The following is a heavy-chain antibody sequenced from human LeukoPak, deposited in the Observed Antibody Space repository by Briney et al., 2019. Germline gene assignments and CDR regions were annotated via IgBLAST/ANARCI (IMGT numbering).Heavy chain of an antibody. CDR3: ARVGGGLYGFLTGYDY. V-gene: IGHV1-2*02. CDR1: GYTFTGYY. J-gene: IGHJ4*02. CDR2: INPNSGGT. Sequence: ASVKVSCKASGYTFTGYYMHWVRQAPGQGLEWMGWINPNSGGTNYAQKFQGRVTMTRDTSISTAYMELRSLSSDDTAVYYCARVGGGLYGFLTGYDYWGQGTLVTASS. D-gene: IGHD3-9*01.